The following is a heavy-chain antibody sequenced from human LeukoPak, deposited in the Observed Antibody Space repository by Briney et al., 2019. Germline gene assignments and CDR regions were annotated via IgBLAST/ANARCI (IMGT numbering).Heavy chain of an antibody. V-gene: IGHV1-24*01. CDR3: ATGIRAIAYPYYDSSSAFDI. D-gene: IGHD3-22*01. Sequence: ASVKVSCKVSGYTLTELSMHWVRQAPGKGLEWMGGFDPEDGETIYAQKFQGRVTMTEDTSTDTAYMELSSLRSEDTAVYYCATGIRAIAYPYYDSSSAFDIWGQGTLVTVSS. CDR1: GYTLTELS. CDR2: FDPEDGET. J-gene: IGHJ4*02.